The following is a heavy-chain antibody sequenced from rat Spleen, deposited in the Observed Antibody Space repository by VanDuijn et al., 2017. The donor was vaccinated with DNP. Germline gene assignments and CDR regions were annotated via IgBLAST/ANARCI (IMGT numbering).Heavy chain of an antibody. CDR1: GFTFSDYY. CDR2: SNYDGGST. D-gene: IGHD4-1*01. CDR3: ARHVLPLRVWDY. J-gene: IGHJ2*01. Sequence: EVQLVESGGGLVQPGRSLKLSCAASGFTFSDYYMAWVRQAPTKGLEWVAYSNYDGGSTYNGDSVKGRFTISRDNAKSTLYLQMISLRSEDMATYYCARHVLPLRVWDYWGQGVMVTVSS. V-gene: IGHV5-22*01.